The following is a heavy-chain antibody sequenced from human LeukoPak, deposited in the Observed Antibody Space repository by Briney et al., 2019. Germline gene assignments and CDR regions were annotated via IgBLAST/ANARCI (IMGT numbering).Heavy chain of an antibody. CDR2: VSSSSAI. CDR3: ARDSVVPAAQSYYYYYYMDV. Sequence: PGGSLRLSCAASGFTFSTYSMNRVRQAPGKGLEWLSSVSSSSAIYYANSVQGRFTISRDNAKNSLYLQMNTLRAEDAAVYYCARDSVVPAAQSYYYYYYMDVWGKGTTVTVSS. V-gene: IGHV3-21*01. CDR1: GFTFSTYS. D-gene: IGHD2-2*01. J-gene: IGHJ6*03.